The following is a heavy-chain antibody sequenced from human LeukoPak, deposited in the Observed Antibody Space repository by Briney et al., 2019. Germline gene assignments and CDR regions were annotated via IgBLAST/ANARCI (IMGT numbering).Heavy chain of an antibody. CDR1: GYTFTGYY. D-gene: IGHD7-27*01. Sequence: ASVKVSCKASGYTFTGYYMHWVRQAPGQGLEWMGWINPNSGGTNYAQKFQGRVTMTRDTSISTAYMELSRLRSDDTAVYYCARDLGKDKAFDYWGQGTLVTVSS. V-gene: IGHV1-2*02. CDR2: INPNSGGT. J-gene: IGHJ4*02. CDR3: ARDLGKDKAFDY.